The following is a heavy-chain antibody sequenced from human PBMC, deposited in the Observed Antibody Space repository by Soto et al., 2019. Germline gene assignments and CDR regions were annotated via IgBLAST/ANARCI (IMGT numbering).Heavy chain of an antibody. Sequence: SVKVSCKASGGTFSSYAISWVRQAPGQGLEWMGGIIPIFGTANYAQKFQGRVTITADKSTSTAYMELSRLRSEDTAGYYCAREIRHSSSSGPYYYFYGMDVWGQGTTVTVSS. CDR3: AREIRHSSSSGPYYYFYGMDV. V-gene: IGHV1-69*06. J-gene: IGHJ6*02. D-gene: IGHD6-6*01. CDR1: GGTFSSYA. CDR2: IIPIFGTA.